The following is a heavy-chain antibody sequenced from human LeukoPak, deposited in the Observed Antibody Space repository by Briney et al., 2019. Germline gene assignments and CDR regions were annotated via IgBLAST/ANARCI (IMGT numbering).Heavy chain of an antibody. V-gene: IGHV4-38-2*02. D-gene: IGHD1-1*01. CDR1: GYSISSGCY. CDR3: ARDAPPDWNDGDAFDI. CDR2: IYHSGST. Sequence: PSETLSLTCTVSGYSISSGCYWGWIRQPPGEGLEWIGSIYHSGSTYYNPSLKSRVTISVDTSKNQFSLKLSSVTAADTAVYYCARDAPPDWNDGDAFDIWGQGTMVTVSS. J-gene: IGHJ3*02.